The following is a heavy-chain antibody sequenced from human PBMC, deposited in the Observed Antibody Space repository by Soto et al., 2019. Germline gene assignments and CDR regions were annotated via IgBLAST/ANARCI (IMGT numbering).Heavy chain of an antibody. CDR2: VHYSGNT. V-gene: IGHV4-30-4*01. D-gene: IGHD6-13*01. CDR3: AREIMAADHFDY. J-gene: IGHJ4*02. CDR1: GGSIRSGDYY. Sequence: SETLSLTCTVSGGSIRSGDYYWSWIRQTPERGLEWCGYVHYSGNTFYDPSLKSRATISLDTSRNQFSLNLSSVTAADSAVYYCAREIMAADHFDYWGQGALVTVSS.